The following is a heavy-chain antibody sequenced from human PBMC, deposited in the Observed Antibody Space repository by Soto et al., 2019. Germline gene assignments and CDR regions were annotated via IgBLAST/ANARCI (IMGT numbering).Heavy chain of an antibody. CDR3: ARGRAAAFNWFDP. J-gene: IGHJ5*02. D-gene: IGHD6-13*01. CDR2: TYYRSKWYN. V-gene: IGHV6-1*01. CDR1: GDSVSGNSAG. Sequence: SQTLSLTCAISGDSVSGNSAGGGCIRHSGSRGLEWLGRTYYRSKWYNDYAVSVKSRITINPDTSKNQFSLQLNSVTPEDTAVYYCARGRAAAFNWFDPWGQGTLVTVSS.